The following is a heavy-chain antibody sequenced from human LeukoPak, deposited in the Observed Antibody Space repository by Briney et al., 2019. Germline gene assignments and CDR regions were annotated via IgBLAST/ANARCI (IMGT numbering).Heavy chain of an antibody. Sequence: SETLSLTCTVSGGSISSYYWSWIRQPPGEGLEWIGYIYYSGSTNYNPSLKSRVTISVDTSKNQFSPKLSSVTAADTAVYYCARGWRPYFDYWGQGTLVTVSS. V-gene: IGHV4-59*01. J-gene: IGHJ4*02. CDR2: IYYSGST. CDR3: ARGWRPYFDY. CDR1: GGSISSYY.